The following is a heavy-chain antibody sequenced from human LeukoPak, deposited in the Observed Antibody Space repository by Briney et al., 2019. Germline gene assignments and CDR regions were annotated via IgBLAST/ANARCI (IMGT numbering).Heavy chain of an antibody. V-gene: IGHV4-34*01. Sequence: SETLSLTCAVYVGSFSGYYWSWIRQPPGKGLEWIGEINHSGSTNYNPSLKSRVTISVDTSKNQFSLKLSSVTAADTAVYYCARRDSSSWYPDYWGQGTLVTVSS. CDR3: ARRDSSSWYPDY. J-gene: IGHJ4*02. CDR2: INHSGST. D-gene: IGHD6-13*01. CDR1: VGSFSGYY.